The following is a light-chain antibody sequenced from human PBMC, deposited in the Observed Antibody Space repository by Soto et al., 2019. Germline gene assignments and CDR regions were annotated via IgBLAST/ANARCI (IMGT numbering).Light chain of an antibody. CDR2: MAS. Sequence: TQSPAILSLSPGEKATLSCTASQSVDSYMAWYQQKPGKAPKVLIHMASSLKSGVPSRFSGSGSGTEFTLTITSLQPDDSATYYCQQYNSLSSVSFGGGTKVEI. V-gene: IGKV1-5*03. J-gene: IGKJ4*01. CDR3: QQYNSLSSVS. CDR1: QSVDSY.